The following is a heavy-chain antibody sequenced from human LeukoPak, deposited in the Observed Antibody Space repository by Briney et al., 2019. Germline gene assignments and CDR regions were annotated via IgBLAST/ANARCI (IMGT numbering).Heavy chain of an antibody. D-gene: IGHD2-21*01. J-gene: IGHJ4*02. V-gene: IGHV4-39*01. CDR2: IYYSGST. CDR1: GYSINNNYY. CDR3: ARRTIFRPFDY. Sequence: SETLSLTCTVSGYSINNNYYWGWIRPPPGKGLEWIGSIYYSGSTYYNPSLKSRVTISVDTSKNQFSLKLSSVTAADTAVYYCARRTIFRPFDYWGQGTLVTVSS.